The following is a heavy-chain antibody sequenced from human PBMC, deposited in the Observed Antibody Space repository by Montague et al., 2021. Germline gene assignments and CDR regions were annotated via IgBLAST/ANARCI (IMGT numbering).Heavy chain of an antibody. J-gene: IGHJ4*02. CDR2: VYYPGTT. CDR1: GDSISSYY. V-gene: IGHV4-59*01. D-gene: IGHD2-8*01. Sequence: SETLSLTCTVSGDSISSYYWTWIRQPPGKGLEWIGYVYYPGTTNYNPSLKSPVTISVDTSRNQFFLNVNSVTAADTAAYYCARTGTNWDYWGQGTLVTVSS. CDR3: ARTGTNWDY.